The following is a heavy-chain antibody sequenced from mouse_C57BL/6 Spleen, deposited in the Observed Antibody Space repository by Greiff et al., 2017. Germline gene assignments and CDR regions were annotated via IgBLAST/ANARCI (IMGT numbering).Heavy chain of an antibody. CDR3: AREIGYGNYAWFAY. CDR1: GFTFSSYT. Sequence: EVMLVESGGGLVKPGGSLKLSCAASGFTFSSYTMSWVRQTPEKRLEWVATISGGGGNTYYPDSVKGRFTISRDNAKSTLYLQMSSLRSEDTALYYCAREIGYGNYAWFAYWGQGTLVTVSA. V-gene: IGHV5-9*01. J-gene: IGHJ3*01. D-gene: IGHD2-10*02. CDR2: ISGGGGNT.